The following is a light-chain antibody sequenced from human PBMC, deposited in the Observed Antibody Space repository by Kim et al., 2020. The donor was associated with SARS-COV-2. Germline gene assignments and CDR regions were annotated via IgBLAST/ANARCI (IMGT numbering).Light chain of an antibody. V-gene: IGKV3-20*01. J-gene: IGKJ2*01. CDR3: QQYGGSPRYS. Sequence: EIVLTQSPGALSLSPGQRATLSCRASQTVTSKYFAWYQQKPGQAPRFLIYAASSRATGIPDRFSGGGSGTDFTLTISRLEPEDSAVYYCQQYGGSPRYSFGQGTKLEI. CDR1: QTVTSKY. CDR2: AAS.